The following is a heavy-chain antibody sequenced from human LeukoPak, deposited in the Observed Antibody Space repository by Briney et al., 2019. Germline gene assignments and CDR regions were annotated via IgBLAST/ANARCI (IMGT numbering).Heavy chain of an antibody. Sequence: SETLSLACTVSGGSISNFYWSWIRQPAGKGLEWIGRIYSSGSTNYNPSLKSRVTMSVDTSKNQLSLKLRSATAADTAVYYCARDFWRGYYQGCFDPWGQGTLVTVSS. CDR3: ARDFWRGYYQGCFDP. J-gene: IGHJ5*02. V-gene: IGHV4-4*07. CDR1: GGSISNFY. CDR2: IYSSGST. D-gene: IGHD3-3*01.